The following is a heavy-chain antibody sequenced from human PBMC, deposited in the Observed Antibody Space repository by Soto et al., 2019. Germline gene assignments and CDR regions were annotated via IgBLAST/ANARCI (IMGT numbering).Heavy chain of an antibody. D-gene: IGHD4-17*01. Sequence: AGGSLRLSCAASGFTFSSYAMSWVRQAPGKGLEWVSAISGSGGSTYYADSVKGRFTISRDNSKNTLYLQMNSLRAEDTAVYYCAKTIGDYGRRRDAYIQTRQDNNGYYWGQGTLVTVSS. V-gene: IGHV3-23*01. J-gene: IGHJ4*02. CDR1: GFTFSSYA. CDR3: AKTIGDYGRRRDAYIQTRQDNNGYY. CDR2: ISGSGGST.